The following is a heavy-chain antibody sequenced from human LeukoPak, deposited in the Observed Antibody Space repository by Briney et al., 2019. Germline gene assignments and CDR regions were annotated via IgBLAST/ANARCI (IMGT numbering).Heavy chain of an antibody. V-gene: IGHV4-38-2*01. CDR3: VRAVDSYYFDS. CDR2: ISHSGST. Sequence: SETLSLTCAVSSYSISSGYYWGWVRQPPGQGLEWIRSISHSGSTYYNPSFKSRATISIDASKNQFSLKLNSVTAADTAMYYCVRAVDSYYFDSWGQGTQVAVSS. D-gene: IGHD5-18*01. J-gene: IGHJ4*02. CDR1: SYSISSGYY.